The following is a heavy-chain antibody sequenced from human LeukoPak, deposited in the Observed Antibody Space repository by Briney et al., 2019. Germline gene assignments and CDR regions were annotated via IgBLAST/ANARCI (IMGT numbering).Heavy chain of an antibody. CDR2: ISYSGST. CDR1: GDSIRSYH. D-gene: IGHD3/OR15-3a*01. Sequence: PSETLSLTCSVSGDSIRSYHWSWIRQPPGKGLEWIGYISYSGSTKYNPSLTSRVSISVDTSKNQFSLNLTSVTAADTAVYYCARDQSLWTGYYIWNYFDPWGQGTLVTVSS. J-gene: IGHJ5*02. CDR3: ARDQSLWTGYYIWNYFDP. V-gene: IGHV4-59*01.